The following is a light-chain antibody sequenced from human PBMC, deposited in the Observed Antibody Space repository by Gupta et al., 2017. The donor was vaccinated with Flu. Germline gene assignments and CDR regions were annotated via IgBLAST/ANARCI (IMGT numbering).Light chain of an antibody. J-gene: IGKJ1*01. CDR2: AAS. CDR1: QSFSSNY. CDR3: QQYGASTWT. V-gene: IGKV3-20*01. Sequence: NVLTQSPGTLSLSPGERATLSCRASQSFSSNYLAWYQQKPGQAPRLLIYAASSRAAGIPDRFSGSGSGTDFTLTISRLQPEDFAVYYCQQYGASTWTFGQGTKVEIK.